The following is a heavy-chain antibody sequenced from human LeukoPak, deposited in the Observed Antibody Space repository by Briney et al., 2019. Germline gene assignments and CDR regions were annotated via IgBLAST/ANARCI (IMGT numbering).Heavy chain of an antibody. J-gene: IGHJ6*03. V-gene: IGHV4-31*03. CDR1: GGSVSSGGYC. CDR2: IYYSGST. CDR3: ARTIFGVADYYYYYMDV. Sequence: SQTLSLTCTVSGGSVSSGGYCWSWIRQHPGKGLEWIGYIYYSGSTYYNPSLKSRVTISVDTSKNQFYLKLSSVTAADTAVYYCARTIFGVADYYYYYMDVWGKGTTVTVSS. D-gene: IGHD3-3*01.